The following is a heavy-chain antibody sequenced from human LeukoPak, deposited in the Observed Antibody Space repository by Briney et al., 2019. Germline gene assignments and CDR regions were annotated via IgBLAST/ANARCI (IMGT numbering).Heavy chain of an antibody. Sequence: PSETLSLTCVLYGGSLSDYYWSWIRQPPGKGLEWIGEINHSGSTNYNPSLKSRVTILVDMSKNQFSLKLSSVTAADTAVYYCARGRPRGQYTSNWTAYFQNWGQGTLVAVSS. CDR3: ARGRPRGQYTSNWTAYFQN. J-gene: IGHJ1*01. V-gene: IGHV4-34*01. CDR1: GGSLSDYY. CDR2: INHSGST. D-gene: IGHD6-13*01.